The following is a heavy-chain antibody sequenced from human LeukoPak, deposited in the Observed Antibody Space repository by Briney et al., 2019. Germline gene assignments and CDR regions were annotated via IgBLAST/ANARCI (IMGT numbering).Heavy chain of an antibody. J-gene: IGHJ4*02. D-gene: IGHD3-10*01. CDR1: GFTFSTYA. CDR2: ISTSGRTI. Sequence: GGSLRLSCAASGFTFSTYAMSWIPQAPGKGLEWVSYISTSGRTIYYADSVKGRFTISSDNAKNSLYLQMNSLRAEDTAVYYCASSSEGEFDYWGQGTLVTVSS. CDR3: ASSSEGEFDY. V-gene: IGHV3-11*01.